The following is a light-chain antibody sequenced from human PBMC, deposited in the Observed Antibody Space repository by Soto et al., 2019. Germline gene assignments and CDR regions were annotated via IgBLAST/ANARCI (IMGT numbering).Light chain of an antibody. CDR1: QTINNH. Sequence: DIQMTQSPSSLSASVGDRVTITCRASQTINNHLNWYRQKPGKAPELLICAASNLHYGVPSRFGGSGSGTDFSLTITSLQPEDFATYYCQQTHTTPITFGRGTRLDIE. J-gene: IGKJ5*01. V-gene: IGKV1-39*01. CDR2: AAS. CDR3: QQTHTTPIT.